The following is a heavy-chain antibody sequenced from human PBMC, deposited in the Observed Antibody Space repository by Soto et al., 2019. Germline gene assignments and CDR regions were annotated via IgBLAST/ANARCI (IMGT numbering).Heavy chain of an antibody. D-gene: IGHD3-10*01. CDR3: AANYGSEDYYYYGMDV. CDR2: IVVGSGNT. CDR1: GFTFTSSS. V-gene: IGHV1-58*01. Sequence: SVKVSCNASGFTFTSSSLQWVRQARGQRLEWIGWIVVGSGNTNYAQKFQERVTITRDMSTSTAYMELSSLRSEDTAVYYCAANYGSEDYYYYGMDVWGQGTTVTVSS. J-gene: IGHJ6*02.